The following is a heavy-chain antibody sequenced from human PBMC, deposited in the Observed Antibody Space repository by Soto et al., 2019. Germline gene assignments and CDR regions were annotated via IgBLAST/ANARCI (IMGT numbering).Heavy chain of an antibody. Sequence: LSLTCTVSGGSISSGDSYWSWIRQPPGKGLEWIGYIYYSGSTYYNPSLESRVTISVDTSKNQFSLKLNSMTAADTAVYYCAREGAPRYTYYYGTDIWGQGTTVTVYS. V-gene: IGHV4-30-4*01. CDR2: IYYSGST. CDR3: AREGAPRYTYYYGTDI. CDR1: GGSISSGDSY. J-gene: IGHJ6*02. D-gene: IGHD2-2*02.